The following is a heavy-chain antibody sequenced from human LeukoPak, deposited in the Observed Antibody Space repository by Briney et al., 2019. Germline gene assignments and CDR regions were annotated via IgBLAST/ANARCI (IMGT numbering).Heavy chain of an antibody. CDR2: IYYSGST. J-gene: IGHJ4*02. CDR3: ARTRTDLYFDY. V-gene: IGHV4-39*01. Sequence: SETLSLTCTVSGGSLSNSSHYWGWIRQPPGKGLEWIGSIYYSGSTYYNPSLKSRVTISVDTSKNQFSLKLSSVTAADTAVYYCARTRTDLYFDYWGQGSLVTVSS. CDR1: GGSLSNSSHY.